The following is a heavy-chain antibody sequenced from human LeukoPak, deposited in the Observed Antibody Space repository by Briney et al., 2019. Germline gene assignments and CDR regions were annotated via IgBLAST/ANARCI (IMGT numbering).Heavy chain of an antibody. CDR3: ARGNDYKRVGLDY. CDR1: GFTFSSYS. V-gene: IGHV3-21*01. Sequence: GGSLRLSCAASGFTFSSYSMNWVRQAPGKGLEWVSSISSSSSYIYYADSVKGRFTISRDNAKNSLYLQMNSLRAEDTAVYYRARGNDYKRVGLDYWGQGTLVTVSS. J-gene: IGHJ4*02. D-gene: IGHD3-10*01. CDR2: ISSSSSYI.